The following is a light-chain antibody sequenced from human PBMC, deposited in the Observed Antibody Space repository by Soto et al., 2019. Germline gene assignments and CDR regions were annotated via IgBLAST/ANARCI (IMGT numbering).Light chain of an antibody. Sequence: EIVMTQSPATLSVSPGERATLSCRASESVNNNLAWYQQKPGQPPRLLIYLASIRATGIPARFSGSGSGTEFTLTISSLQSEDFAVYYCQQYHKWPLSFGGGTKAEL. CDR1: ESVNNN. J-gene: IGKJ4*01. CDR2: LAS. V-gene: IGKV3D-15*01. CDR3: QQYHKWPLS.